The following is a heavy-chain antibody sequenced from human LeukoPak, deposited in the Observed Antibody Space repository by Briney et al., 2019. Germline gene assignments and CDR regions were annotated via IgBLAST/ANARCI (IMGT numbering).Heavy chain of an antibody. CDR1: GFTFSSYS. J-gene: IGHJ4*02. CDR2: ISSSSSYL. D-gene: IGHD2/OR15-2a*01. CDR3: AQGAFLWSPDY. Sequence: GGSLRLSCAASGFTFSSYSMNWVLQAPGKGLEWVSSISSSSSYLYYADSVKGRFTISRDNAKNSLYLQMNSLRAEDTAVYYCAQGAFLWSPDYWGQGTLVTVSS. V-gene: IGHV3-21*01.